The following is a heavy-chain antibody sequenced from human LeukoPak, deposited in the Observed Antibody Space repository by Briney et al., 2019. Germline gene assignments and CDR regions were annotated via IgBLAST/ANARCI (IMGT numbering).Heavy chain of an antibody. D-gene: IGHD1-14*01. CDR1: GFTFSSYW. J-gene: IGHJ4*02. CDR2: INSDGSIT. CDR3: TRDWRNHFDY. Sequence: GGSLRLSCAASGFTFSSYWMHWVRQAPGKGLVWVSRINSDGSITTYADSVKGRFTISRDNAKNTLCLQMNSLRAEDTAVYYCTRDWRNHFDYWGQGTLVTVSS. V-gene: IGHV3-74*01.